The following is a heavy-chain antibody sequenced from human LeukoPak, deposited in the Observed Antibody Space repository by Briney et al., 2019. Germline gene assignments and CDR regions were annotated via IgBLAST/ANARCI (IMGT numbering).Heavy chain of an antibody. Sequence: GGSLRLSCVASGFTFTNYAMSWVRQAPGKGLEWVSAITGSDGSSYYADSVKGRFTISRDTSKNTLYLQMNSLRDEDTAVYYCARDNIVATFDYWGQGTLVTVSS. CDR3: ARDNIVATFDY. CDR2: ITGSDGSS. CDR1: GFTFTNYA. D-gene: IGHD5-12*01. V-gene: IGHV3-23*01. J-gene: IGHJ4*02.